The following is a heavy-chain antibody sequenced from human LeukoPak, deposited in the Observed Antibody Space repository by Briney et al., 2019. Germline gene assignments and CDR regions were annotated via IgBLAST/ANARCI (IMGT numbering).Heavy chain of an antibody. J-gene: IGHJ6*03. CDR3: ARGREDSSGWPMVAYYYYYMDV. Sequence: SETLSLTCAVSGGSISSGGYSWSWIRQPPGKGLEWIGYIYYSGSTYYNPSLKSRVTISVDTSKNQFSLKLSSVTAADTAVYYCARGREDSSGWPMVAYYYYYMDVWGKGTTVTVSS. D-gene: IGHD6-19*01. CDR1: GGSISSGGYS. V-gene: IGHV4-30-4*07. CDR2: IYYSGST.